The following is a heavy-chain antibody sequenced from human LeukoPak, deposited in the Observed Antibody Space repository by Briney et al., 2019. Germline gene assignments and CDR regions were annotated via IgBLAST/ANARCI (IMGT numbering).Heavy chain of an antibody. Sequence: GGSLRLSCAASGFTFSSYSMNWVRQAPGKGLEWVSSISSSSSYIYYADSVKGRFTISRDNAKNSLYLQMNSLRAEDTAVYYCASDPPNYYDSSGYYTYWYFDLWGRGTLVTVSS. J-gene: IGHJ2*01. V-gene: IGHV3-21*01. CDR2: ISSSSSYI. CDR1: GFTFSSYS. CDR3: ASDPPNYYDSSGYYTYWYFDL. D-gene: IGHD3-22*01.